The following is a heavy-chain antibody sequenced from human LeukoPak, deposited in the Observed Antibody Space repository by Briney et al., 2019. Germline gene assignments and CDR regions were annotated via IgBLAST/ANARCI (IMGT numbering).Heavy chain of an antibody. J-gene: IGHJ4*02. CDR1: GFTFSGYA. Sequence: GGSLRLSCAASGFTFSGYAMNWVRQAPGKGLEWVAIVSYDGNDYYYADSVKGRFTISRDNSKNTLYLQMNSLRAEDTAVYYCAKPTGDTGWYGLFEYWGQGTLVTVSS. D-gene: IGHD6-19*01. V-gene: IGHV3-30*18. CDR2: VSYDGNDY. CDR3: AKPTGDTGWYGLFEY.